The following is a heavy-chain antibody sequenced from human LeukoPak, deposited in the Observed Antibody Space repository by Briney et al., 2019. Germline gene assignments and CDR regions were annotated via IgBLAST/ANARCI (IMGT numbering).Heavy chain of an antibody. V-gene: IGHV3-11*04. CDR1: GFTVSSNY. CDR3: ARDPGDVAAAHDAFDI. J-gene: IGHJ3*02. D-gene: IGHD2-15*01. Sequence: PGGSLRLSCAASGFTVSSNYMSWVRQAPGKGLEWVSYISSSGSSIYYAASVKGRFTISRDNAQNSLYLQMNSLRAEDTAVYYCARDPGDVAAAHDAFDIWGQGTMVTVSS. CDR2: ISSSGSSI.